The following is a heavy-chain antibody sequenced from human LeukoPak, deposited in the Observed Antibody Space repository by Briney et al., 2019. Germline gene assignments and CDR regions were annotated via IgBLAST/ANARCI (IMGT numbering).Heavy chain of an antibody. V-gene: IGHV3-11*06. CDR3: ARAPHYSNYGPYYYGMDV. CDR2: ISSSSSYT. Sequence: GGSLRLSCAASGFTFSDYYMSWIRQAPGKGLEWVSYISSSSSYTNYAESVKGRFTISRDNAKNSLYLQMNSLRAEDTAVYYCARAPHYSNYGPYYYGMDVWGQGTTVTVSS. J-gene: IGHJ6*02. D-gene: IGHD4-11*01. CDR1: GFTFSDYY.